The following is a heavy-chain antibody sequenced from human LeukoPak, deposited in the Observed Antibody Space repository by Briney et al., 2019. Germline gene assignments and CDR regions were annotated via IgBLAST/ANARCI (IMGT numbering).Heavy chain of an antibody. V-gene: IGHV3-7*03. CDR1: GFTFSSYW. CDR3: ARDWFDGDYDRFDY. D-gene: IGHD4-17*01. J-gene: IGHJ4*02. CDR2: INQDGSQK. Sequence: GGSLRLSCAVSGFTFSSYWMSWFRKAPGNGLESVANINQDGSQKFSVDSVKGRFTISRDTAKNSLYLQMNSLRVEDTAVYYCARDWFDGDYDRFDYWGQGTRVTVSS.